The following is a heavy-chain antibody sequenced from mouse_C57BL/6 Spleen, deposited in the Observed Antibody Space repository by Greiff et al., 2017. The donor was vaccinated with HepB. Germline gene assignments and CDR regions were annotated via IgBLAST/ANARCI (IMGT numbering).Heavy chain of an antibody. V-gene: IGHV1-4*01. CDR3: AREVGYYFDY. CDR2: INPSSGYT. J-gene: IGHJ2*01. Sequence: QVQLKESGAELARPGASVKMSCKASGYTFTSYTMHWVKQRPGQGLEWIGYINPSSGYTKYNQKFKDKATLTADKSSSTAYMQLSSLTSEDSAVYYCAREVGYYFDYWGQGTTLTVSS. CDR1: GYTFTSYT. D-gene: IGHD1-1*02.